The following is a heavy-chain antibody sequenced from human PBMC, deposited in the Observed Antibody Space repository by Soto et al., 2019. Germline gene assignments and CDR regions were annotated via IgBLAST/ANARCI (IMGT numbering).Heavy chain of an antibody. CDR2: INAGSGTT. Sequence: ASVKVSCKATGYTFSAYTMNWVRQAPGQSLEWMGWINAGSGTTKYSQSFQGRVSITRDTSASTVYMELTGLTSEDTAVYYCARDTETLGPRANDALDIWGQGTMVTVSS. D-gene: IGHD3-3*02. J-gene: IGHJ3*02. CDR1: GYTFSAYT. V-gene: IGHV1-3*01. CDR3: ARDTETLGPRANDALDI.